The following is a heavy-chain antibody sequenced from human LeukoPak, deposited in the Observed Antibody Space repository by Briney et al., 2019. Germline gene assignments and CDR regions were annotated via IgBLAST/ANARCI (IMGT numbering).Heavy chain of an antibody. J-gene: IGHJ4*02. CDR3: ARVLGVYGSASYYFDY. Sequence: GRSLRLSCAASGFXFSDYPIHWVRQAPGKGLEWVATISHDGSNKYYADSVKGRFTISRDNAKNSLSLQMNSLRAEDTAVYYCARVLGVYGSASYYFDYWGQGTLLTVSS. CDR2: ISHDGSNK. D-gene: IGHD3-10*01. CDR1: GFXFSDYP. V-gene: IGHV3-30*04.